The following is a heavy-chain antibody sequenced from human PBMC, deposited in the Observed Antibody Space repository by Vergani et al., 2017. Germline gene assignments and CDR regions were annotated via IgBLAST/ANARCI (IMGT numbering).Heavy chain of an antibody. Sequence: QVQLVQSGAEVKKPGASVKVSCKASGYTFTGYYMHWVRQAPGQGLEWMGWINPNNGGTNYAQKFQGRVTMTRETSISTAYMELSSLRSDDTAVYYCARKGDDISGYLFDYWGQGTLVTVSS. CDR3: ARKGDDISGYLFDY. CDR2: INPNNGGT. D-gene: IGHD3-22*01. V-gene: IGHV1-2*02. CDR1: GYTFTGYY. J-gene: IGHJ4*02.